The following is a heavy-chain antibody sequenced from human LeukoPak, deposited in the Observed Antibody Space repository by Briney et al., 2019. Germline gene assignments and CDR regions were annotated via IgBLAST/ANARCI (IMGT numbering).Heavy chain of an antibody. J-gene: IGHJ4*02. Sequence: GGSLRLSCAASEFTFSTYGMHWVRQAPGKGLEWVAFIRNDGSNKYHGDSVKGRFTISRDNSKNTLYLQMNSLRVEDTAVYYSAKAALGRGFCSTTSCFLDSWGQGTLVTVSS. D-gene: IGHD2-2*01. CDR2: IRNDGSNK. CDR3: AKAALGRGFCSTTSCFLDS. CDR1: EFTFSTYG. V-gene: IGHV3-30*02.